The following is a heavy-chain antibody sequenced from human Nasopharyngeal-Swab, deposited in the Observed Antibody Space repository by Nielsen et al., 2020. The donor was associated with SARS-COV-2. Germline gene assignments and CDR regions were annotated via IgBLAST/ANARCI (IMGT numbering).Heavy chain of an antibody. D-gene: IGHD6-19*01. CDR2: INHSGST. CDR1: GGSFSGYY. Sequence: GPLRLSCAVYGGSFSGYYWSWIRQPPGKGLEWIGEINHSGSTNYNPSLKSRVTISLDTSKNQFSLKLSSVTAADTAVYYCARTYSSGWLDYWGQGTLVTVSS. V-gene: IGHV4-34*01. CDR3: ARTYSSGWLDY. J-gene: IGHJ4*02.